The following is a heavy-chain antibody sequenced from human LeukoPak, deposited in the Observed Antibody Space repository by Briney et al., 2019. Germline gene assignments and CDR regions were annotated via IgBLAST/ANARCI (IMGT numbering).Heavy chain of an antibody. CDR2: IYYSGST. J-gene: IGHJ5*02. D-gene: IGHD2-2*01. CDR1: GGSISSSSYY. Sequence: SETLSLTCTVSGGSISSSSYYWGWIRQPPGKGLEWIGSIYYSGSTYYNPSLKSRVTISVDTSKNQFSLKLSSVTAADTAVYYCARGVVVEGWFDPWGQGTLVTVSS. CDR3: ARGVVVEGWFDP. V-gene: IGHV4-39*07.